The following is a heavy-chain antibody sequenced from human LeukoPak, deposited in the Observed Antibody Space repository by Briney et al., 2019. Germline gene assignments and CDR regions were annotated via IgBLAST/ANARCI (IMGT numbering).Heavy chain of an antibody. CDR1: GGSISSTNW. CDR3: TREGGPFRPLDY. D-gene: IGHD2/OR15-2a*01. CDR2: VNVLGNT. J-gene: IGHJ4*02. V-gene: IGHV4/OR15-8*02. Sequence: SETLSLTCGVSGGSISSTNWWTWVRQPPGKGLEWIGEVNVLGNTNYNPSLESRVTISIDKSENHVSLQLTSVTAADTAVYYCTREGGPFRPLDYSGQGTMVTVSS.